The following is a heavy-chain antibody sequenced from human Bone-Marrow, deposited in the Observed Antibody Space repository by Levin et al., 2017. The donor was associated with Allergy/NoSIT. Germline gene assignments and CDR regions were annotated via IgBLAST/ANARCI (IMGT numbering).Heavy chain of an antibody. J-gene: IGHJ4*02. CDR3: ALLRRDESY. CDR1: GATIASFY. V-gene: IGHV4-59*01. D-gene: IGHD5-24*01. Sequence: PSETLSLTCSVSGATIASFYWTWIRQSPGKGLEWIGYSFYVGGTDYNPSLEGRATISIDKSKKQFSLKLTSVTAADTAIYYCALLRRDESYWGQGSLVTVSS. CDR2: SFYVGGT.